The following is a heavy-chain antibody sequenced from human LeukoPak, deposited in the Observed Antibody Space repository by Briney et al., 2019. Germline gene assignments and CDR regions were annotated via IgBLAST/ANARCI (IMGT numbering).Heavy chain of an antibody. D-gene: IGHD6-13*01. J-gene: IGHJ6*03. CDR3: AKGHSSSWYVYYYYMDV. CDR2: ISGSGGST. Sequence: GGSLRLSCAASGFTFSSYAMSWVRQAPGKGLEWVSAISGSGGSTYYADSVKGRFTISRDNSRNTLYLRMNSLRAEDTAVYYCAKGHSSSWYVYYYYMDVWGKGTTVTVSS. V-gene: IGHV3-23*01. CDR1: GFTFSSYA.